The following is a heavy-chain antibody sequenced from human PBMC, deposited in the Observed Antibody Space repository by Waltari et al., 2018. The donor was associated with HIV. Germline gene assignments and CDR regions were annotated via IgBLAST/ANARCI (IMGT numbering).Heavy chain of an antibody. D-gene: IGHD3-10*01. CDR1: GYSFTSYW. CDR2: IYPGDSDT. Sequence: EVQLVQSGAAVKKPGESLKISCKGSGYSFTSYWIGWVRQMPGKGLEWMGIIYPGDSDTRYSPSYLQWSSLKASDTAMYYCARHYEFSSGSYYFGGFWGSFDPWGQGTLVTVSS. V-gene: IGHV5-51*01. J-gene: IGHJ5*02. CDR3: ARHYEFSSGSYYFGGFWGSFDP.